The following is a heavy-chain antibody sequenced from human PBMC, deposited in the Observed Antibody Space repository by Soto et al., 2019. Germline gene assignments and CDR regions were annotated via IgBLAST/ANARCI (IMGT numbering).Heavy chain of an antibody. J-gene: IGHJ4*02. CDR3: APGVVRGCFDY. CDR1: GGSISSSSYY. CDR2: IYYSGST. Sequence: SETLSLTCTVSGGSISSSSYYWGWIRQPPGKGLEWIGSIYYSGSTYYNPSLKSRVTISVDTSKNQFSLKLSSVTAADTAVYYCAPGVVRGCFDYWGQGTLVTVSS. D-gene: IGHD6-6*01. V-gene: IGHV4-39*01.